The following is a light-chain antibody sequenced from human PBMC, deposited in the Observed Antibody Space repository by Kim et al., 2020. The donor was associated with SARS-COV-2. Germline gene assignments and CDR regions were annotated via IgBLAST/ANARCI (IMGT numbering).Light chain of an antibody. CDR3: QAWDSSTVV. CDR2: QDS. Sequence: VSQGQTASITCSGDTLGDKYAFWYQPKPGQSPVLVIYQDSKRPSGIPGRFSGSNSVNTDTLTISGTPAMDEADYYCQAWDSSTVVFGGGTQPTVL. V-gene: IGLV3-1*01. J-gene: IGLJ2*01. CDR1: TLGDKY.